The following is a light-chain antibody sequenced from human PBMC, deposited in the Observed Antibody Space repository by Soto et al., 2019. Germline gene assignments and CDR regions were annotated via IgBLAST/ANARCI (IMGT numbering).Light chain of an antibody. CDR2: AAS. Sequence: DIQMTQSPSSLSASVGDRVTITCRASQSISTFLNWYQHKPGKAPTLLIYAASSLQSGVPSRFSGSGSGTDFTLTFSNLQPEDFATYYCQQSFSAPIFTFGPGTKVDIK. CDR1: QSISTF. V-gene: IGKV1-39*01. CDR3: QQSFSAPIFT. J-gene: IGKJ3*01.